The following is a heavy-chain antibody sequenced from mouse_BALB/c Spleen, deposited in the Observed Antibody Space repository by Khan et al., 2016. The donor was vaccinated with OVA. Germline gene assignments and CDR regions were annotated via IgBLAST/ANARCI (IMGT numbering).Heavy chain of an antibody. Sequence: EVQLQESGPDLVKPSQSLSLTCTVTGYSITSGYSWHWIRQFPGHKLAWMAYIYYSGSTTYNPSLKSRISITRDTSTNQFFLQLNSVTTEDTATYYSARDANYMDYWGQGTSVTVSS. CDR2: IYYSGST. V-gene: IGHV3-1*02. CDR3: ARDANYMDY. CDR1: GYSITSGYS. J-gene: IGHJ4*01. D-gene: IGHD2-1*01.